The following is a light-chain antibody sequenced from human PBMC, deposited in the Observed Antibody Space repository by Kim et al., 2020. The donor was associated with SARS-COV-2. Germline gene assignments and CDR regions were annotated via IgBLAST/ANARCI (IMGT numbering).Light chain of an antibody. CDR1: QNVGSK. V-gene: IGKV3-15*01. J-gene: IGKJ2*03. Sequence: VPPVHRATLSCRASQNVGSKLAWYQQKPGQVPRLLIYDASTRATVIPARFSGSGSGTEFTLNISSLQSEDFAVYYCHQYNKWPLYSFGQGTKLEI. CDR2: DAS. CDR3: HQYNKWPLYS.